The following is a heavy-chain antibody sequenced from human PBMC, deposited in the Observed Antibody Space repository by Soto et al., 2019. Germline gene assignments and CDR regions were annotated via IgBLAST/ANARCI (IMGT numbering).Heavy chain of an antibody. D-gene: IGHD1-26*01. CDR1: GYTFTSYA. V-gene: IGHV1-3*01. CDR2: INAGNGNT. J-gene: IGHJ3*02. Sequence: GASVKVSCKASGYTFTSYAMHWVRQAPGQRLEWMGWINAGNGNTKYSQKFQGRVTITRDTSASTAYMELSSLRSEDTAVYYCARGATYSGSYHDAFDIWGQGTMVTVSS. CDR3: ARGATYSGSYHDAFDI.